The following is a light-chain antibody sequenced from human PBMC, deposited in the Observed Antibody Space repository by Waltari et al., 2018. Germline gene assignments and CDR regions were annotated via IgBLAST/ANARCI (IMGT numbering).Light chain of an antibody. Sequence: QSALTQPPSASGSPGQSVTISCTGTSSDVGGYDYVSWYQQHPGKAPKLIIYEVNKRPSGVPVRFSGPKSGNTASLTVSGLQAEDEADYYCSSYTSSNNCVFGTGTKVTVL. J-gene: IGLJ1*01. CDR2: EVN. CDR1: SSDVGGYDY. V-gene: IGLV2-8*01. CDR3: SSYTSSNNCV.